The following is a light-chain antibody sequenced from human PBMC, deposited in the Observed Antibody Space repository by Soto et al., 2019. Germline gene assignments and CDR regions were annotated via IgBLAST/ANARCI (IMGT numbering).Light chain of an antibody. CDR1: QSINTL. J-gene: IGKJ4*01. V-gene: IGKV1-5*03. CDR2: KAS. CDR3: QQYNRYPLT. Sequence: DIQMTQSPSTLSASVGDRVIITCRASQSINTLLAWFQQRPGKAPKVLIYKASTLESGVPSRFSGSGSGTEFTLTISSLQPDDFATYYCQQYNRYPLTFGGGTKVEIK.